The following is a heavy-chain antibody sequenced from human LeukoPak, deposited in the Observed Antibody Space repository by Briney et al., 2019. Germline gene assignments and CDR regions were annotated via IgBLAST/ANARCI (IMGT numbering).Heavy chain of an antibody. CDR3: ANHPWFGELIIDY. CDR1: GFTFRAHA. Sequence: GGSLRLSCAVSGFTFRAHAMSWVRQAPGKGLEWVSAISGSGDSTYYADSVKGRFTISRDNSKNTLYLQMNSLRAEDTAVYYCANHPWFGELIIDYWGQGTLVTASS. CDR2: ISGSGDST. D-gene: IGHD3-10*01. J-gene: IGHJ4*02. V-gene: IGHV3-23*01.